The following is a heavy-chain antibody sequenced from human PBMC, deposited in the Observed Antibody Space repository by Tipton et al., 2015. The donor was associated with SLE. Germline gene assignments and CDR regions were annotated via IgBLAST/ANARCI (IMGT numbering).Heavy chain of an antibody. CDR2: ISGSGGST. J-gene: IGHJ6*02. CDR1: GFTFSSYA. D-gene: IGHD3-3*01. CDR3: AKVVDYDFWSAYGMDV. Sequence: SLRLSCAASGFTFSSYAMSWVRQAPGKGLEWVSAISGSGGSTYYADSVKGRFTISRDNSKNTLYLQMNSLRAEDTAVYYCAKVVDYDFWSAYGMDVWGQGTTVTVSS. V-gene: IGHV3-23*01.